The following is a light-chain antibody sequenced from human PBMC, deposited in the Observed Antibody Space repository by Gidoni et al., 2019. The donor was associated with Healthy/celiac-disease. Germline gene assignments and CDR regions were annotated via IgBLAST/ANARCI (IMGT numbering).Light chain of an antibody. V-gene: IGKV1-13*02. CDR2: DAS. J-gene: IGKJ4*01. CDR1: QGISSA. Sequence: AIQLTQSPSSLSASVGDRVTITCRANQGISSALAWYQHKPGKAPQLLIYDASSLESGAPSRFSGSGSGTDFTLTISSLQPEDFVTYYCQQFNSYPLTFXGXTKVEIK. CDR3: QQFNSYPLT.